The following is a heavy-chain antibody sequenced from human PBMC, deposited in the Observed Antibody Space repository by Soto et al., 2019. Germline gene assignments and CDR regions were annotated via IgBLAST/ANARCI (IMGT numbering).Heavy chain of an antibody. D-gene: IGHD6-13*01. CDR1: GFTFISYG. CDR3: ARETVNEYSSSWYYFDY. V-gene: IGHV3-33*01. J-gene: IGHJ4*02. CDR2: IWYDGSNK. Sequence: PGGSLRLSCAASGFTFISYGMHWVRQAPGKGLEWVAVIWYDGSNKYYADSVKGRFTISRDNSKNTLYLQMNSLRAEDTAVYYCARETVNEYSSSWYYFDYWGQGTLVTVYS.